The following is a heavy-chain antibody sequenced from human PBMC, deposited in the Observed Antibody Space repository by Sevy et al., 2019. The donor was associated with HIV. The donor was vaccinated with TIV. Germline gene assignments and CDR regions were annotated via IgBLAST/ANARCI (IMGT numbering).Heavy chain of an antibody. CDR3: TTGGGSITVAGTPFDY. Sequence: GGSPRLSCATSGFNFNNTWMSWVRQAPGKGLEWVGRVKSEVDGGTRDYAAPVRGRFTMSRDDSRSTLYLQMDTLTSEDTAVYYCTTGGGSITVAGTPFDYWGQGTQVTVSS. CDR2: VKSEVDGGTR. CDR1: GFNFNNTW. D-gene: IGHD6-19*01. J-gene: IGHJ4*02. V-gene: IGHV3-15*01.